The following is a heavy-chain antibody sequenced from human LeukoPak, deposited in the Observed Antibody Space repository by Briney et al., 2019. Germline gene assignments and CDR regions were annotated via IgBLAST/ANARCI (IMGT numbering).Heavy chain of an antibody. Sequence: LSGGSLRLSCAASGFTFSSYAMSWVRQAPGKGLEWVSAISGSGGSTYYADSVKGRFTISRDNSKNTLYLQMNSLGAEDTAVYYCAKVTNKWFGELYGWFDPWGQGTLVTVSS. V-gene: IGHV3-23*01. CDR2: ISGSGGST. CDR1: GFTFSSYA. D-gene: IGHD3-10*01. CDR3: AKVTNKWFGELYGWFDP. J-gene: IGHJ5*02.